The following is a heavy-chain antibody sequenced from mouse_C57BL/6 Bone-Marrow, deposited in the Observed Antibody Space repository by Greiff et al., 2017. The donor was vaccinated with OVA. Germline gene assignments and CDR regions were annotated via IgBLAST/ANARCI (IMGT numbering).Heavy chain of an antibody. Sequence: QVQLQQSGADLVRPGASVKMSCKASGYTFTSYTMHWVKQRPGQGLEWIGYINPSGGYTNYNEKFKDKATLTADKSSSTAYMQLSSLTSEDSAVYYYARRDYCGSSSFAYWGQGTLVTVSA. CDR2: INPSGGYT. D-gene: IGHD1-1*01. V-gene: IGHV1-4*01. CDR1: GYTFTSYT. CDR3: ARRDYCGSSSFAY. J-gene: IGHJ3*01.